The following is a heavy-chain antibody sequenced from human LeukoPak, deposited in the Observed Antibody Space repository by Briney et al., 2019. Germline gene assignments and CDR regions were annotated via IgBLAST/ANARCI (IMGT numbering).Heavy chain of an antibody. J-gene: IGHJ5*02. CDR1: GFTFSTYG. Sequence: PGGSLRLSCSASGFTFSTYGMHWVRQAPGKGLEWVAAIWYDGSNKTHAQYGKARLNLPRENSQKTPYLKMNSPGAEDTAVYYSAKDMGSGIASNGLDPWGQGNLVTVSS. CDR2: IWYDGSNK. CDR3: AKDMGSGIASNGLDP. D-gene: IGHD6-13*01. V-gene: IGHV3-33*06.